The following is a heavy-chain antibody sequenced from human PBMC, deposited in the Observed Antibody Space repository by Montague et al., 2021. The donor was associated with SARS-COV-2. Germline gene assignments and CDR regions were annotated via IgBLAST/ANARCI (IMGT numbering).Heavy chain of an antibody. Sequence: SETLSLTCTVSGDSISGSSYYWVWIRPPPGKGLKWIGSICYSGSTYSNPSLKSRVTISVDTSKSQFSLKLSSVTAADTAVYYCAGRVVVLAALCYWDFDVWGRGTLVTVSS. CDR1: GDSISGSSYY. V-gene: IGHV4-39*01. D-gene: IGHD2-2*01. J-gene: IGHJ2*01. CDR2: ICYSGST. CDR3: AGRVVVLAALCYWDFDV.